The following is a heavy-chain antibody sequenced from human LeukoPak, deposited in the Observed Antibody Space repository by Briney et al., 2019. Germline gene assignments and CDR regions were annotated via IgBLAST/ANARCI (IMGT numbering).Heavy chain of an antibody. CDR1: GFTFSSYA. CDR3: AKGAGYYYDSSGDFRH. J-gene: IGHJ4*02. V-gene: IGHV3-9*01. D-gene: IGHD3-22*01. CDR2: ISWNSGSI. Sequence: GGSLRLSCAASGFTFSSYAMSWVRQAPGKGLEWVSGISWNSGSIGYADSVKGRFTISRDNAKNSLYLQMNSLRAEDTALYYCAKGAGYYYDSSGDFRHWGQGTLVTVSS.